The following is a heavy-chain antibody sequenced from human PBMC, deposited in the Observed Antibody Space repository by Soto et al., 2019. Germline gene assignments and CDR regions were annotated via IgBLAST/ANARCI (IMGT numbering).Heavy chain of an antibody. CDR1: GYSISSGYY. CDR2: IYHSGST. D-gene: IGHD3-16*02. J-gene: IGHJ3*02. V-gene: IGHV4-38-2*01. Sequence: PSETLSLTCAVSGYSISSGYYWGWIRQPPGKGLEWIGSIYHSGSTYYNPSLKSRVTISVDTSKNKFSLKLSSVTAADTAVYYCARVLRDDYVWRSYRYTNVGAFDIWGQGTMVTVSS. CDR3: ARVLRDDYVWRSYRYTNVGAFDI.